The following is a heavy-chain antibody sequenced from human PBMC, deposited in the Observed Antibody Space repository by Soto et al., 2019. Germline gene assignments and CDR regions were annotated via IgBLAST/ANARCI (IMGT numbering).Heavy chain of an antibody. CDR3: ARNDYGDYGYFQH. CDR2: ISSSSSSI. J-gene: IGHJ1*01. Sequence: EVQLVESGGGLVQPGGSLRLSCAASGFTFSSYSMNWVRQAPGKGLEWVSYISSSSSSIYYADSVKGRFTISRDNAKNSLYLQMNSLTAEDTAVYYCARNDYGDYGYFQHWGQGTLVTVSS. D-gene: IGHD4-17*01. V-gene: IGHV3-48*01. CDR1: GFTFSSYS.